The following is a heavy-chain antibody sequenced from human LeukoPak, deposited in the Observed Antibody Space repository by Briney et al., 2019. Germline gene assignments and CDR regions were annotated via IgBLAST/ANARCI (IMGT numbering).Heavy chain of an antibody. D-gene: IGHD3-10*01. V-gene: IGHV3-23*01. CDR3: AKDPGVVLWFGELPSDY. CDR1: GFTFSSYA. Sequence: GGSLRLSCAASGFTFSSYAMSWVRQAPGKGLEWVSAISGSGGSTYYADSVKGRFTISRDNSKNTLYLQMNSLRAEDTAVYYCAKDPGVVLWFGELPSDYWGQGTLVTVSS. CDR2: ISGSGGST. J-gene: IGHJ4*02.